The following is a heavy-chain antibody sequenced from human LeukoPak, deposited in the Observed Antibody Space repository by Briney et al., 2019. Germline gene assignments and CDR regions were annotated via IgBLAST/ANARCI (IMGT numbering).Heavy chain of an antibody. CDR1: GFTFSGYW. CDR2: IKEDGSEK. V-gene: IGHV3-7*01. Sequence: PGGSLRLSCVASGFTFSGYWMGWVRQVPGKGPEWVASIKEDGSEKNYVDSVKGRFTISRDNGKNSLYVQINSLRAEDTAVYYCARRLAVAGAGDYWGQGTLVTVSS. J-gene: IGHJ4*02. D-gene: IGHD6-19*01. CDR3: ARRLAVAGAGDY.